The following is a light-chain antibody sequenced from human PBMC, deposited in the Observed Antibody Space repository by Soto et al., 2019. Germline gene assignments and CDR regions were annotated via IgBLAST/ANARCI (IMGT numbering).Light chain of an antibody. V-gene: IGKV1-5*01. J-gene: IGKJ1*01. Sequence: DIQMTQSPASLSASVGDRVTITCRASQSISTYLNWYQQTPGKAPKLLIYHASNLRGGVPSRFSGGGSGTEFTLTISSVQPDDIATYSCQQYNSYSWTFGQGTKVDIK. CDR3: QQYNSYSWT. CDR1: QSISTY. CDR2: HAS.